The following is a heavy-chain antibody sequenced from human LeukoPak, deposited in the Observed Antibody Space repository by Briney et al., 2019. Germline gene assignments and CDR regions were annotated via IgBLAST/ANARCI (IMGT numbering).Heavy chain of an antibody. Sequence: GGSLRLSCAASGFTFSSYWMSWVRQAPGKGLEWVANIKQDGSEKYYVDSVKGRFTISRDNAKNSLYLQMNSLRAEDTAVYYCARSISSGWYLNEYYFDYWGQETLVTVSS. CDR2: IKQDGSEK. CDR1: GFTFSSYW. CDR3: ARSISSGWYLNEYYFDY. J-gene: IGHJ4*02. V-gene: IGHV3-7*01. D-gene: IGHD6-19*01.